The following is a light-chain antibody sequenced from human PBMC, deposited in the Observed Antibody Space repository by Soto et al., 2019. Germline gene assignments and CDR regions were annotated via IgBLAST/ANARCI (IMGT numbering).Light chain of an antibody. CDR3: QQYRTYQWT. CDR1: QDITDS. Sequence: DIQMTQSPSTLSASVGDRVTVTCRASQDITDSLAWYQQKPGKVPKLLIYWASTLESGVPSRFSGSESGTEFALTISSLQPDDFATYYCQQYRTYQWTFGQGTKVEIK. CDR2: WAS. J-gene: IGKJ1*01. V-gene: IGKV1-5*03.